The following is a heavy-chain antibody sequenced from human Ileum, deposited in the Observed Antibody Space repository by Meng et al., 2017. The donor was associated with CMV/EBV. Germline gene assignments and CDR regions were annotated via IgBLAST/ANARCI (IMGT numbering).Heavy chain of an antibody. Sequence: PLVESGPGSGTPSETLSPTRPLSGASIPSFYWSWIRQPAGKALEWIGRIYHGGSTNYNPSLKRRVTLSVDTSKNQFSMRLTSVTAADTAVYYCARGPGGFGDFNFDYWGQGTLVTVSS. CDR3: ARGPGGFGDFNFDY. CDR2: IYHGGST. V-gene: IGHV4-4*07. D-gene: IGHD3-16*01. CDR1: GASIPSFY. J-gene: IGHJ4*02.